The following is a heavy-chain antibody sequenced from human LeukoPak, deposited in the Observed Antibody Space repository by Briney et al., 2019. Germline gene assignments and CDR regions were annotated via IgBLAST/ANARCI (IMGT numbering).Heavy chain of an antibody. V-gene: IGHV4-59*08. Sequence: PSETLPLTCTVSGGSISSYYWSWIRQPPGKGLEWIGYIYYSGSTNYNPSLKGRVTISVDTSKNQFSLKLSSVTAADTAVYYCARPGVGSGRYGAFDIWGQGTMVTVSS. CDR2: IYYSGST. CDR1: GGSISSYY. CDR3: ARPGVGSGRYGAFDI. J-gene: IGHJ3*02. D-gene: IGHD5-18*01.